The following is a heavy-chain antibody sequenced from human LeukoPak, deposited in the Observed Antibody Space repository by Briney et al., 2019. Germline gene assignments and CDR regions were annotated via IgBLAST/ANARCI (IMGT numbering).Heavy chain of an antibody. CDR3: ARDTFQPGRIDC. V-gene: IGHV3-21*05. D-gene: IGHD1-14*01. Sequence: PVGSLRLSCAASEFTFSLYAMSWVRQAPGKGRGWVSYINDVSGDIHYADSVRGRFTISRDNAKNTLYLQMNSLRAEDTAVYYCARDTFQPGRIDCWGQGTLVIVSS. CDR1: EFTFSLYA. J-gene: IGHJ4*02. CDR2: INDVSGDI.